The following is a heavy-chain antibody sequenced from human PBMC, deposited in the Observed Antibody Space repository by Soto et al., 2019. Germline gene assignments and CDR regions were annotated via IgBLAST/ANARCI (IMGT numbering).Heavy chain of an antibody. CDR3: ARAEVYDSSGYDPYYYYYGMDV. V-gene: IGHV1-69*13. Sequence: SVTVSCQASGGPLSSYAISWVRQAPGQGLEWMGGIIPIFGTANYAQKFQGRVTITADESTSTAYMELSSLRSEDTAVYYCARAEVYDSSGYDPYYYYYGMDVWGQGTTVTVSS. CDR1: GGPLSSYA. CDR2: IIPIFGTA. J-gene: IGHJ6*02. D-gene: IGHD3-22*01.